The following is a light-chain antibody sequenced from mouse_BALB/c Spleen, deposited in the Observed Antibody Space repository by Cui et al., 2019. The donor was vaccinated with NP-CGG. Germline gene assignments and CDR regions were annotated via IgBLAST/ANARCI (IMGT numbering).Light chain of an antibody. Sequence: VVTQESALTTSPGETVTFTWRSSTGAVTTRNYANWVQEKPDHLFTGLIGGTNNRAPGVPARFSGSLIGDRAALTITGAQTEDEAIYFCALWYTNHWVFGGGTKLTVL. CDR2: GTN. CDR3: ALWYTNHWV. J-gene: IGLJ1*01. V-gene: IGLV1*01. CDR1: TGAVTTRNY.